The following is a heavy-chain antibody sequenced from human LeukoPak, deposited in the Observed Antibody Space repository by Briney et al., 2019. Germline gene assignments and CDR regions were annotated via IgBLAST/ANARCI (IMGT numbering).Heavy chain of an antibody. Sequence: GGSLRLSCAASGFTFSSYEMNWVRQAPGKGLEWVSYISSSGSTIYYADSVKGRFTISRDNAKNSLYLQMNSLRAEDTAVYYCARDRATMVRGVIDYWGQGTLVTVSS. CDR2: ISSSGSTI. CDR1: GFTFSSYE. V-gene: IGHV3-48*03. J-gene: IGHJ4*02. CDR3: ARDRATMVRGVIDY. D-gene: IGHD3-10*01.